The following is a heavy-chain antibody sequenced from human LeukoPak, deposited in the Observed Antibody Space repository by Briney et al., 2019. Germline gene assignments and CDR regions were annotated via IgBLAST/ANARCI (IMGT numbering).Heavy chain of an antibody. CDR1: GFTFSSNW. CDR2: LNLDGSTT. J-gene: IGHJ4*02. Sequence: PGGSLRLSCAASGFTFSSNWMHWVRQAPGKGLVWVSRLNLDGSTTSYADSVKGRFTISRDNAKNTLYLQMNSLRVDDTGVYYCARESSGSYWGWGQGTLVTVSS. D-gene: IGHD3-10*01. CDR3: ARESSGSYWG. V-gene: IGHV3-74*01.